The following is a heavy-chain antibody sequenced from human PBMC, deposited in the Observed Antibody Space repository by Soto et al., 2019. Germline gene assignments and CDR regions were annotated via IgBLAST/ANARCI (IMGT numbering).Heavy chain of an antibody. CDR2: IIPIFGTA. Sequence: QVQLVQSGAEVKKPGSSVKVSCKASGGTFSSYAISWVRQAPGQGLEWMGGIIPIFGTANYAQKFQGRVTITADESTSTAYMELSSLSSEDTAVYYCAREVETNYYDSSGYYKCWGQGTLVTVSS. V-gene: IGHV1-69*01. D-gene: IGHD3-22*01. CDR3: AREVETNYYDSSGYYKC. J-gene: IGHJ4*02. CDR1: GGTFSSYA.